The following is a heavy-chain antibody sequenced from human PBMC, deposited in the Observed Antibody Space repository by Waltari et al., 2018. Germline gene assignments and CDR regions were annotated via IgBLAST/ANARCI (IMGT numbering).Heavy chain of an antibody. V-gene: IGHV1-46*01. CDR1: GYTFTSYD. CDR3: ARGRFDWFYYFDY. Sequence: QVQLVQSGAEVKKPGASVKVSCKASGYTFTSYDMHWVRQAPGQGLEWMGRIDPRGGSTSYAQKFQGRVTMTRDTSTSTVYMELSSLRSEDTAVYYCARGRFDWFYYFDYWGQGTLVTVSS. J-gene: IGHJ4*02. CDR2: IDPRGGST. D-gene: IGHD3-9*01.